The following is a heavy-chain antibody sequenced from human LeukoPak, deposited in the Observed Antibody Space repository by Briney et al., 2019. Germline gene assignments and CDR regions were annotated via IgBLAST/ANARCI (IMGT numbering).Heavy chain of an antibody. CDR2: ISWNSGSI. J-gene: IGHJ4*02. V-gene: IGHV3-9*01. Sequence: PGRSLRLSCAASGFTFDDYAMHWVRQVPGKGLEWVSGISWNSGSIGYADSVKGRFTISRDNAKNSLYLQMNSLRAEDTALYYCAKDAEGYFDYWGQGTLVTVSS. CDR1: GFTFDDYA. CDR3: AKDAEGYFDY.